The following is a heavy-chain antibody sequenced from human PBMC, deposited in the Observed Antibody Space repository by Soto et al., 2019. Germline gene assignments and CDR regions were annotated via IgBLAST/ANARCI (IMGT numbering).Heavy chain of an antibody. CDR3: ARGAYYDILTGYFFNFDY. Sequence: QVQLVESGGGVVQPGRSLRLSCAASGFTFSSYGMYWVRQAPGKGLEWVAVIWYDGSNKYYADSVKGRFTISRDNSKNTLYLHMNSLRAEDTAVYYCARGAYYDILTGYFFNFDYCGQGTLVTVSS. J-gene: IGHJ4*02. V-gene: IGHV3-33*01. CDR1: GFTFSSYG. D-gene: IGHD3-9*01. CDR2: IWYDGSNK.